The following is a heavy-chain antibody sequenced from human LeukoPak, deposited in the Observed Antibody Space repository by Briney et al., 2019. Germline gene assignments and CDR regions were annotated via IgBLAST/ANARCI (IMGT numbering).Heavy chain of an antibody. CDR3: ARDQPHDILTGYDYYYYGMDV. CDR1: GGTFSSYA. V-gene: IGHV1-69*13. CDR2: IIPIFGTA. J-gene: IGHJ6*02. Sequence: ASVKVSCKASGGTFSSYAISWVRQAPGQGLEWMGGIIPIFGTANYARKFQGRVTITADESTSTAYMELSSLRSEDTAVYYCARDQPHDILTGYDYYYYGMDVWGQGTTVTVSS. D-gene: IGHD3-9*01.